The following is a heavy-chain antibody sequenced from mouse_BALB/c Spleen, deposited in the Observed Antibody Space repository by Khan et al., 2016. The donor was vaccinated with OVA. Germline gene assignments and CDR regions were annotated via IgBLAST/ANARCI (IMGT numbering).Heavy chain of an antibody. CDR3: ARGNYYGSNSWFAY. J-gene: IGHJ3*01. Sequence: QIQLVQSGPELKKPGETVKISCKASGYTFTNYGINWVNQAPGKGLKWMGWINTNTGEPTYAEEFKGRFAFSLETSASTAYLQLNNLKNEDTATYFCARGNYYGSNSWFAYWGQGTLVTVSA. V-gene: IGHV9-3*02. CDR1: GYTFTNYG. D-gene: IGHD1-1*01. CDR2: INTNTGEP.